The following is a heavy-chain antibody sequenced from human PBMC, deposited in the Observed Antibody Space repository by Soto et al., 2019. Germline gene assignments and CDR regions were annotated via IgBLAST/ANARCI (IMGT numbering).Heavy chain of an antibody. CDR2: IIPILGIA. CDR1: GGTFSSYT. V-gene: IGHV1-69*02. D-gene: IGHD3-16*02. Sequence: SVKVSCKASGGTFSSYTISLVRQAPGQGLEWMGRIIPILGIANYAQKFQGRVTITADKSTSTAYMELSSLRSEDTAVYYCARGTYYDYIWGSYRFDYWGQGTLVTVSS. CDR3: ARGTYYDYIWGSYRFDY. J-gene: IGHJ4*02.